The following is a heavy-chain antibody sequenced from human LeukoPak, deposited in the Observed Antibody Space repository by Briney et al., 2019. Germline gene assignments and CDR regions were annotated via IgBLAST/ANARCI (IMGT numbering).Heavy chain of an antibody. J-gene: IGHJ4*02. CDR2: ISAYNGNT. V-gene: IGHV1-18*01. CDR1: GYTFSSYG. CDR3: ARDSPDGSGTYYNDSPDY. Sequence: ASVKVSCKASGYTFSSYGISWVRQPPGQGLEWMGLISAYNGNTNYRHKLQGRVTMTTDTSTSTAYVYLKSLRSDDTAIHYCARDSPDGSGTYYNDSPDYWGQGTLVTVSS. D-gene: IGHD3-10*01.